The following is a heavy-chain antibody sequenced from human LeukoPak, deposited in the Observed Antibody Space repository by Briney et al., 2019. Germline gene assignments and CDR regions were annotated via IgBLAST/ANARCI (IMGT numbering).Heavy chain of an antibody. J-gene: IGHJ6*03. Sequence: GASVTVSCKASGYTFTSYDINWVRQATGQGLEWMGWMNPNSGNTGYAQKFQGRVTMTRNTSISTAYMELSSLRSEDTAVYYCARGAGTLRFLEWLSFDYYYYMDVWGKGTTVTVSS. CDR2: MNPNSGNT. D-gene: IGHD3-3*01. CDR3: ARGAGTLRFLEWLSFDYYYYMDV. V-gene: IGHV1-8*01. CDR1: GYTFTSYD.